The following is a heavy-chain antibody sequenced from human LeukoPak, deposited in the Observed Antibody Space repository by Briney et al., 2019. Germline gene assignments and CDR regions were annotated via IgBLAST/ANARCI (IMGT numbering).Heavy chain of an antibody. Sequence: ASVKVSCKASGGTFSSYAISWVRQAPGQGLEWMGGIIPVFGTANYAQKFQGRVTITADESTSTAYMELSSLRSEDTAVYYCARVGGYRFDYWGQGTLVTVSS. CDR3: ARVGGYRFDY. CDR1: GGTFSSYA. J-gene: IGHJ4*02. CDR2: IIPVFGTA. V-gene: IGHV1-69*01. D-gene: IGHD5-18*01.